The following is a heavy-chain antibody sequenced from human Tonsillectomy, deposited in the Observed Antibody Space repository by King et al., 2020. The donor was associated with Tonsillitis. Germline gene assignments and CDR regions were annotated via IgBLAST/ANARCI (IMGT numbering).Heavy chain of an antibody. CDR3: ARALYSSSHYNWFDP. Sequence: VQLQESGPGLVKPSETLSLTCTVSGDSISSYYWSWIRQPPGKGLEWIGNIYYTGSTNYNPSLKSRVTISVDTSKNQFSLKLSSVTAADTAVYYCARALYSSSHYNWFDPWGQGTLVTVSS. CDR1: GDSISSYY. D-gene: IGHD6-13*01. V-gene: IGHV4-59*08. J-gene: IGHJ5*02. CDR2: IYYTGST.